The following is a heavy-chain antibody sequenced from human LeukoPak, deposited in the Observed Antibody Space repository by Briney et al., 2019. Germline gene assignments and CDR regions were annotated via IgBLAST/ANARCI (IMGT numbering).Heavy chain of an antibody. V-gene: IGHV1-18*01. CDR3: ARVVSGSYYHLGY. CDR1: GYTFTNYG. J-gene: IGHJ4*02. Sequence: ASVKVSCQASGYTFTNYGITWVRQASGQGLEWMGWTSVYNGNTVYAQKLQGRLTMTTDTSTSTVYMELRSLRSDDTAIYYCARVVSGSYYHLGYWGQGTQVTVSS. D-gene: IGHD1-26*01. CDR2: TSVYNGNT.